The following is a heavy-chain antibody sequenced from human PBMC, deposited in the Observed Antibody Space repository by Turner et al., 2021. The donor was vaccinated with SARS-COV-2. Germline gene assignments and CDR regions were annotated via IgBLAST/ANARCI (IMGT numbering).Heavy chain of an antibody. Sequence: EVQLVESGGGLVKRGGSLTLSCAVSGLTFSNARMNWVRQAPGKGLEWVGRIKSKTDGGTTDYAAPVKDRFTISRDDSKNTMYLQMSSLKTEDTALYYCTTRSGSFDYWGQGTLVTVSS. V-gene: IGHV3-15*01. J-gene: IGHJ4*02. D-gene: IGHD1-26*01. CDR2: IKSKTDGGTT. CDR1: GLTFSNAR. CDR3: TTRSGSFDY.